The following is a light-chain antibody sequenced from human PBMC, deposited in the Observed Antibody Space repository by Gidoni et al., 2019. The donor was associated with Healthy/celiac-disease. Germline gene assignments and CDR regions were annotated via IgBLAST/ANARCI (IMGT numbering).Light chain of an antibody. J-gene: IGKJ2*01. CDR1: QSVSSSY. V-gene: IGKV3-20*01. Sequence: EIVLTQSPGTLSLSPGERATLSCRASQSVSSSYLAWYQQKPGQAPRLLIYGASSRATGIPDRFSGSGSGTDFTFTISRLEPEDFAVYYCQQYGRTFGQGTKLEIK. CDR3: QQYGRT. CDR2: GAS.